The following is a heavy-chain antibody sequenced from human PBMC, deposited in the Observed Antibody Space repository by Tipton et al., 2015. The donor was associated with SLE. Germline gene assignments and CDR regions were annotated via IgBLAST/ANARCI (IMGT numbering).Heavy chain of an antibody. CDR2: INHSGST. D-gene: IGHD5/OR15-5a*01. CDR1: GGSISSSSYY. V-gene: IGHV4-39*07. Sequence: TLSLTCTVSGGSISSSSYYWSWIRQPPGKGLEWIGEINHSGSTNYNPSLKSRVTISVDTSKNQFSLKLSSATAADTAVYYCARGPLLDLWGRGTRVTVSS. CDR3: ARGPLLDL. J-gene: IGHJ2*01.